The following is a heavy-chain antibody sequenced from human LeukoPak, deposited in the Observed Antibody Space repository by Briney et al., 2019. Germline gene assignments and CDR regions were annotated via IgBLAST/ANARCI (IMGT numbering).Heavy chain of an antibody. Sequence: PGGSLRLSCAASGFTFSNYWMTWVRQAPGKGLEWVANIKEDGSEIFYVDSVKGRFTIPRDNARNSLYLQMNSLRAEDTALYYCAKDTRGYSYGSYFDYWGQGTLVTVSS. D-gene: IGHD5-18*01. CDR1: GFTFSNYW. CDR2: IKEDGSEI. CDR3: AKDTRGYSYGSYFDY. J-gene: IGHJ4*02. V-gene: IGHV3-7*03.